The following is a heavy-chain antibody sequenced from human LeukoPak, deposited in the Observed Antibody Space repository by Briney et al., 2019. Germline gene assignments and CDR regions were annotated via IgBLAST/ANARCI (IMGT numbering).Heavy chain of an antibody. CDR2: ISYDGSNK. Sequence: GGSLRLSCAASGFTFSSYGMHWVRQAPGKGLEWVAVISYDGSNKYYADSVKGRFTFSRDNSRNTLYLQMNSLRAEDTAVYYCAKDQVVTGIRPDAFDIWGQGTMVTVSS. CDR3: AKDQVVTGIRPDAFDI. J-gene: IGHJ3*02. CDR1: GFTFSSYG. D-gene: IGHD2-21*02. V-gene: IGHV3-30*18.